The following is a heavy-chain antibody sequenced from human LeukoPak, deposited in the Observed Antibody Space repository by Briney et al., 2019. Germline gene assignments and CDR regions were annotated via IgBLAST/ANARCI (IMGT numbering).Heavy chain of an antibody. CDR3: ARGTPMTTISQIEFDY. CDR2: INPNSGGS. Sequence: ASVKVSCKASRYTFTGYFIHWVRQAPGQGLEWMGWINPNSGGSNYPQKFQGRISMTRDTSISTAYMELSRLRSDDTAVYYCARGTPMTTISQIEFDYWGQGTLVTVSS. J-gene: IGHJ4*02. CDR1: RYTFTGYF. D-gene: IGHD4-11*01. V-gene: IGHV1-2*02.